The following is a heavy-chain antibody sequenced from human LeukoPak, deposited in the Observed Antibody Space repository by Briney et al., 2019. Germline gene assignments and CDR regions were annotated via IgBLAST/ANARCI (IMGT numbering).Heavy chain of an antibody. Sequence: PGGSLRLSCGASGLTFRSYAMGGVPQAPGKGGEGVSAYSGKDGSTYYADSVKGRFTISRDNSKNTLYLQMNNLRAEDTAVYYCAKHWSYCSTTSCFFNYYYYYMDVWGKGTTVTVSS. J-gene: IGHJ6*03. D-gene: IGHD2-2*01. CDR3: AKHWSYCSTTSCFFNYYYYYMDV. CDR2: YSGKDGST. CDR1: GLTFRSYA. V-gene: IGHV3-23*01.